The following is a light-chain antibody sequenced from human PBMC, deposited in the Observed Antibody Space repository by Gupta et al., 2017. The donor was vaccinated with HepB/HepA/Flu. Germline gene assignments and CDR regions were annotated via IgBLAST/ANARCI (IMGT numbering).Light chain of an antibody. Sequence: SYELNQPPSVSLSPGQTPSITCSGDALRSKFVCWYQQKPGQAPVLLIYKDTQRPSGIPERISGSNSGTTGTLTISGVQSEDEADYYCQSEDSSGTSVVFGGGTKLTVL. J-gene: IGLJ2*01. CDR3: QSEDSSGTSVV. V-gene: IGLV3-25*03. CDR1: ALRSKF. CDR2: KDT.